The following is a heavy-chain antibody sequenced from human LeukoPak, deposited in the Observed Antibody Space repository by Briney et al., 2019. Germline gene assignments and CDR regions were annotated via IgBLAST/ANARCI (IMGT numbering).Heavy chain of an antibody. CDR3: AKDGCRITSCHALVDP. V-gene: IGHV3-30*18. CDR1: GFTFSSYA. J-gene: IGHJ5*02. D-gene: IGHD2-2*01. Sequence: GRSLRLSCSASGFTFSSYAMHWVRQAPGKGLEWVAVISYDGSNKYFADSVKGRFTISRDNSKNTLYLQMNGLRAEDTAVYYCAKDGCRITSCHALVDPWGQGTLVTVSS. CDR2: ISYDGSNK.